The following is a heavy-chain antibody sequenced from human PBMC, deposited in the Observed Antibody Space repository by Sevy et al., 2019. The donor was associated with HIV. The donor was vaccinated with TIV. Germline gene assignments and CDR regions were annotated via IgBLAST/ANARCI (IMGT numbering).Heavy chain of an antibody. V-gene: IGHV1-24*01. D-gene: IGHD3-22*01. CDR3: TTTKDYYDSSGYPFDY. CDR1: GHTLIEFS. Sequence: ASVKVSCKVSGHTLIEFSMHWVRQAPGKGLEWMGTFDPEDGKRVHAQNFQGRVTMTEDTSTDTAYMELSSLRSEDTAVYYCTTTKDYYDSSGYPFDYWGQGTLVTVSS. J-gene: IGHJ4*02. CDR2: FDPEDGKR.